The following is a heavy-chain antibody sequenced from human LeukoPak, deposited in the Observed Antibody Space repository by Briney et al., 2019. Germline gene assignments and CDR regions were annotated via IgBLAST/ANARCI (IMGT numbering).Heavy chain of an antibody. V-gene: IGHV3-7*01. CDR1: GFTFSSYW. J-gene: IGHJ4*02. D-gene: IGHD3-9*01. CDR3: ARDADYDILTGYEYYFDY. Sequence: GGSLRLSCAASGFTFSSYWMSWVRQAPGKGLEWVAHIKQDGSEKYYVDSVKGRFTISRDNAKNSLYLQMNSLRAEDTAVYYCARDADYDILTGYEYYFDYWGQGTLVTVSS. CDR2: IKQDGSEK.